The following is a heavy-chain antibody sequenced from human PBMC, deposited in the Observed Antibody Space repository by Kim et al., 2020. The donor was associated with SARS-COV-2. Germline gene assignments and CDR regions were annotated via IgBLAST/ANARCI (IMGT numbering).Heavy chain of an antibody. V-gene: IGHV3-23*03. CDR2: IYSGGSTT. Sequence: GGSLRLSCAASGFTFSSYAMSWVRQAPGKGLEWVSVIYSGGSTTYYADSVKGRFAISRDDSKNTLYLQMNSLRAEDTALYYCAKFNMWSGYSLDVWGQGTTVTVSS. J-gene: IGHJ6*02. D-gene: IGHD6-13*01. CDR3: AKFNMWSGYSLDV. CDR1: GFTFSSYA.